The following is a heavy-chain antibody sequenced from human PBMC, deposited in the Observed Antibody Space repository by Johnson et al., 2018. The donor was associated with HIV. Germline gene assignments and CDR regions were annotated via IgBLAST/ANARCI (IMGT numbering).Heavy chain of an antibody. V-gene: IGHV3-53*01. Sequence: EQVVESGGGLIQPGGSLRLSCAASGFTVNSNYMTWVRQAPGKGLEWVSLISSDDTTYYADSVKGRFTISRDTSKNTLYVQMNGLRAEDSAVYYCAKGGSYAPFDAFDIWGRGTMVTVSS. D-gene: IGHD1-26*01. CDR2: ISSDDTT. CDR1: GFTVNSNY. CDR3: AKGGSYAPFDAFDI. J-gene: IGHJ3*02.